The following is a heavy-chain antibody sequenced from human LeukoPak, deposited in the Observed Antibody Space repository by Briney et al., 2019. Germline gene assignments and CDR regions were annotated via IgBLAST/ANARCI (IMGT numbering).Heavy chain of an antibody. CDR3: ARGSDCSGGSCYSYWYFDL. CDR1: AFTFSSYW. Sequence: GGSLRLFCAASAFTFSSYWIHWVRQAPGKGLVWVSRINSDGSSTSYADSVKGRFTISRDNAKNTLYLQMNSLRAEDTAMYYCARGSDCSGGSCYSYWYFDLWGRGTLVTVSS. CDR2: INSDGSST. D-gene: IGHD2-15*01. V-gene: IGHV3-74*01. J-gene: IGHJ2*01.